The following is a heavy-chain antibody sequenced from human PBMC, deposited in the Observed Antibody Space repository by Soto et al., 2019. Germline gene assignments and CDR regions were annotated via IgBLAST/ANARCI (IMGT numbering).Heavy chain of an antibody. Sequence: QVHLVQSGAEVKKPGASVKVSCKGSGYGFTTYGITWVRQAPGQGLEWMAWISAHNGNTNYAQKLQGGVTGTRDTSTSTGYMELRSLRSDDTAVYYCARGRYGDYWGQGALVTVSS. CDR1: GYGFTTYG. CDR3: ARGRYGDY. J-gene: IGHJ4*02. CDR2: ISAHNGNT. D-gene: IGHD1-1*01. V-gene: IGHV1-18*01.